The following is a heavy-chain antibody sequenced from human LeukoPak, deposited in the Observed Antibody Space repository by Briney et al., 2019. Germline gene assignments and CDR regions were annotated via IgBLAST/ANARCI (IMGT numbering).Heavy chain of an antibody. CDR1: GYTFTTYY. Sequence: ASVKVSCKASGYTFTTYYMHWVRQAPGQGLGWIGIIKPGDSVTSYSQNFKGRVTMTRDMSTTTVYMEMTSLRSDDTAVYYCARDRKSEIGGAIAGHYMDVWGKGTTVTVSS. CDR3: ARDRKSEIGGAIAGHYMDV. CDR2: IKPGDSVT. V-gene: IGHV1-46*01. D-gene: IGHD3-16*02. J-gene: IGHJ6*03.